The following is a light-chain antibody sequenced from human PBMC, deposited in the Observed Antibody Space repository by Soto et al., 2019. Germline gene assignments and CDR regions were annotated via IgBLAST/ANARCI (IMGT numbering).Light chain of an antibody. CDR2: SNN. Sequence: QAVVTQPPSASGTPGQRVTISCSGSSSNIGSNTVNWYQQLPGTAPKLLIYSNNQRPSGVPDRFSGSKSGTSASLAISGLQSEDEADYYGAAWDDSLNGFYVFGTGTKLTVL. J-gene: IGLJ1*01. CDR1: SSNIGSNT. CDR3: AAWDDSLNGFYV. V-gene: IGLV1-44*01.